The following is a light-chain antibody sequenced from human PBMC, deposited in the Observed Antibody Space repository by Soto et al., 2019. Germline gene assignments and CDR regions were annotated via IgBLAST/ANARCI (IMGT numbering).Light chain of an antibody. CDR2: EGS. Sequence: QSVLTQPASMSGSPGQSITISCTGTSSDVGSYNLVSWYQQHPGKAPKLRIYEGSKRPSGVSNRFSGSKSGNTASLTISGLQAEDEADYYCCSYAGSSTYVFGTGTKVTVL. CDR1: SSDVGSYNL. V-gene: IGLV2-23*01. J-gene: IGLJ1*01. CDR3: CSYAGSSTYV.